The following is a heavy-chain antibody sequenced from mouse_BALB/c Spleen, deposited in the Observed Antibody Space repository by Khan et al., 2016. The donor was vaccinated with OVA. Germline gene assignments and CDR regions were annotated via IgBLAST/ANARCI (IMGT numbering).Heavy chain of an antibody. V-gene: IGHV3-8*02. CDR1: GDSITSGY. CDR2: IIYTGYT. CDR3: ARSTYRYAFVY. J-gene: IGHJ3*01. Sequence: EVQLQESGPSLVKPSQTLSLTCSVTGDSITSGYWNWIRKFPGNKLEYMGYIIYTGYTYYNPSLKSRISITRHASKNQYYLQLSSVTDEDTATYYCARSTYRYAFVYWGQGTLVTVSA. D-gene: IGHD2-12*01.